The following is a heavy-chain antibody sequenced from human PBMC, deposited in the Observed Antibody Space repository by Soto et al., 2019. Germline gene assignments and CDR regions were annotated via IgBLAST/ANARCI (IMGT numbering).Heavy chain of an antibody. J-gene: IGHJ1*01. CDR1: GFTFSDYW. Sequence: EVQLVESGGGLVQPGGSLRLSCAASGFTFSDYWMSWVRQAPGKGLEWVANIKVDGSEKNYVDSVKGRFTISRDNAKNPVYLQMDSLRAEDTAVYYCASATVRGQGTLVTVSS. V-gene: IGHV3-7*05. CDR2: IKVDGSEK. CDR3: ASATV. D-gene: IGHD1-26*01.